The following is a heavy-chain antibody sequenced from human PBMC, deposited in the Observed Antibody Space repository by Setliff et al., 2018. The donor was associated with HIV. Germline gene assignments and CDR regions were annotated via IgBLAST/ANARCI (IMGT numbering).Heavy chain of an antibody. CDR2: INPSGGST. Sequence: GASVKVSCKASGYTFTSYYIHWVRQAPGQGLEWMGIINPSGGSTSYQQIFQGRVTMTRDTSTSTVYMELSSLRSEDTAVYYCARCAYYNFWSGYYCDYWGQGTLVTVSS. CDR1: GYTFTSYY. CDR3: ARCAYYNFWSGYYCDY. D-gene: IGHD3-3*01. V-gene: IGHV1-46*01. J-gene: IGHJ4*02.